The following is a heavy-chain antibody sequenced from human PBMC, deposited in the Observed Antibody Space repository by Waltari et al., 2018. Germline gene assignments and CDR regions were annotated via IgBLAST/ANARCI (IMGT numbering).Heavy chain of an antibody. D-gene: IGHD7-27*01. CDR1: GYDISRHD. CDR3: ARSLGRRHVDEDGVGFDV. J-gene: IGHJ3*01. CDR2: INTDNGIQIYAPAFTATGKS. V-gene: IGHV7-4-1*01. Sequence: HLEQSASDLKKPGASVKISCKASGYDISRHDLNWVRQAPGRGLQWLGRINTDNGIQIYAPAFTATGKSTFAEAFAGGFVFSLDTSLSTAYLYFFSLKPDDTATHFCARSLGRRHVDEDGVGFDVWGPGTVLTVSP.